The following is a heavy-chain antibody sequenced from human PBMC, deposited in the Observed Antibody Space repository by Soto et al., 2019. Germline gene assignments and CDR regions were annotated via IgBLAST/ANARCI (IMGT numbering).Heavy chain of an antibody. J-gene: IGHJ4*02. CDR2: IYYSGST. CDR1: GGSISSGGYY. V-gene: IGHV4-31*02. Sequence: TLSLTCTVSGGSISSGGYYWSWIRQHPGKGLEWIGYIYYSGSTYYNPSLKSRVTISVDTSKNQFSLKLSSVTAADTAVYYCARDPMVRGVTGSGWGQGTRVTVSS. CDR3: ARDPMVRGVTGSG. D-gene: IGHD3-10*01.